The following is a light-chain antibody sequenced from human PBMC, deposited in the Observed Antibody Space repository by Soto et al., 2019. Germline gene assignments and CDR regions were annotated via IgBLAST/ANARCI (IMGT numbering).Light chain of an antibody. J-gene: IGLJ3*02. Sequence: SALTQPPSASGSPGQSVTDSCTGTSSDVGGYNYVSWYQQHPGKAPKLMICEVSKRPSGVPDRFSGSKSGNTASLTVSGLQAEDEADYYCSSYAGSNNLVFGGATKLTVL. CDR2: EVS. V-gene: IGLV2-8*01. CDR1: SSDVGGYNY. CDR3: SSYAGSNNLV.